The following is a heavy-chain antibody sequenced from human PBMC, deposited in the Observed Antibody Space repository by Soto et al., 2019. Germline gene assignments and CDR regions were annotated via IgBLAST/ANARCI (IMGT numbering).Heavy chain of an antibody. CDR3: AKNSGPAASYYYYYGMDV. J-gene: IGHJ6*02. CDR2: ISYDGSNK. Sequence: GGSLILSCAASGFTFRSYGRHWVRQAPGKGLEWVAVISYDGSNKYYADSVKGRFTISRDNSKNTLYLQMNSLRAEDTAVYYCAKNSGPAASYYYYYGMDVWGQGTTVTVSS. V-gene: IGHV3-30*18. CDR1: GFTFRSYG. D-gene: IGHD2-2*01.